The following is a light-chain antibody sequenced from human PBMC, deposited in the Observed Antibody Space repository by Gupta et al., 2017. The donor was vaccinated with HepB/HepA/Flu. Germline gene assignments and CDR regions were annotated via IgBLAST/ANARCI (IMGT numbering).Light chain of an antibody. V-gene: IGKV3-20*01. CDR2: GAS. CDR3: QQYGSSPWT. CDR1: QSVSSSY. J-gene: IGKJ1*01. Sequence: PGERATLSCRASQSVSSSYLAWYQQKPGQAPRLLIYGASSRATGIPDRFSGSGSGTDFTLTISRLEPEDFAVYYCQQYGSSPWTFGQGTKVEIK.